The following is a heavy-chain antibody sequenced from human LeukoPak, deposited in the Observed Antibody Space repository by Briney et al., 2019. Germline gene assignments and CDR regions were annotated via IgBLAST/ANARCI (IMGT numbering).Heavy chain of an antibody. CDR3: AKDPSAASLYYDSSGYYFDY. CDR2: ISGSGGST. J-gene: IGHJ4*02. D-gene: IGHD3-22*01. CDR1: GFTFSSYA. Sequence: GGSLRLSCAASGFTFSSYAMSWVRQAPGKGLEWVSAISGSGGSTYYADSVKGRFTISRDNSKNTLYLQMNSLRAEDTAVYYCAKDPSAASLYYDSSGYYFDYWGQGTLVTVSS. V-gene: IGHV3-23*01.